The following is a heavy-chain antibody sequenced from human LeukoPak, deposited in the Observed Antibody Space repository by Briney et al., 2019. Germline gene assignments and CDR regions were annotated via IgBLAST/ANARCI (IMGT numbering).Heavy chain of an antibody. CDR3: ASSSPGRYYYYYYMDV. J-gene: IGHJ6*03. Sequence: SQTLSLTCTVSGGSISSGNYYWSWIRQPAGKGLEWIGRIYTSGSTNYNPSLKSRVTISVDTSKNQFSLKLSSVTAADTAVYYCASSSPGRYYYYYYMDVWGKGTTVTVSS. CDR1: GGSISSGNYY. CDR2: IYTSGST. V-gene: IGHV4-61*02.